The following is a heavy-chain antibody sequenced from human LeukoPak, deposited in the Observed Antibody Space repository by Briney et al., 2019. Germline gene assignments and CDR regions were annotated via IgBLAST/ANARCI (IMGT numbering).Heavy chain of an antibody. Sequence: PSETLSLTCAVSGGSISSYYWSWIRQPPGKGLEWIGYIYYSGSTNYNPSLKSRVTISVDTSKNQFSLKLSSVTAADRAVYYCARSIRENYFDYWGQGTLVTVSS. CDR2: IYYSGST. J-gene: IGHJ4*02. CDR1: GGSISSYY. V-gene: IGHV4-59*08. CDR3: ARSIRENYFDY.